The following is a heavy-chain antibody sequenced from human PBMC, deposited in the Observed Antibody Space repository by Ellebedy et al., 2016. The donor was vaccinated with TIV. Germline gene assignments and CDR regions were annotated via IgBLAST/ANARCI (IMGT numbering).Heavy chain of an antibody. CDR3: ARGGSGWYFDN. J-gene: IGHJ4*02. CDR1: GGSIWSYR. D-gene: IGHD6-19*01. CDR2: IYYTGST. V-gene: IGHV4-59*01. Sequence: MPSETLSLTCSVSGGSIWSYRWSWIRQPPGKGLEWIGEIYYTGSTHCNPSLKSRVAMSVDMSKSQVSLKLDSVITADTAVYYCARGGSGWYFDNWGQGTLVSVSS.